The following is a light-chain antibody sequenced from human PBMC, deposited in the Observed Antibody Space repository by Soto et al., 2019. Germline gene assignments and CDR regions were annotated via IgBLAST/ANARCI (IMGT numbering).Light chain of an antibody. CDR1: SSNIAGNA. J-gene: IGLJ1*01. V-gene: IGLV1-44*01. Sequence: QSVLTQPPSASGTPGQRVAISCSGSSSNIAGNAVNWFQQLPGTAPKLLIYSDNHRPSGVPDRFSGSKSGTSASLAISGLQSADEADYYCATWADSLNTYVFGTGTKVTVL. CDR3: ATWADSLNTYV. CDR2: SDN.